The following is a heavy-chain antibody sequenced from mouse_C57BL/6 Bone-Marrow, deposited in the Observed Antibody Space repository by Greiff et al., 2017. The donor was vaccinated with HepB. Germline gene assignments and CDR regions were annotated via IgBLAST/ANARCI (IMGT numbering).Heavy chain of an antibody. CDR1: GYTFTDYE. Sequence: QVHVKQSGAELVRPGASVTLSCKASGYTFTDYEMHWVKQTPVHGLEWIGAIDPETGGTAYNQKFKGKAILTADKSSSTAYMELRSLTSEDSAVYYCTREYGSNWYFDVWGTGTTVTVSS. CDR2: IDPETGGT. CDR3: TREYGSNWYFDV. D-gene: IGHD1-1*02. J-gene: IGHJ1*03. V-gene: IGHV1-15*01.